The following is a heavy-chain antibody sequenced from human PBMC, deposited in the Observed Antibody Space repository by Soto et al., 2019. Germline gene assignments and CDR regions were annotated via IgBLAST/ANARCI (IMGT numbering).Heavy chain of an antibody. J-gene: IGHJ3*02. CDR1: GYTFTGYG. Sequence: VKVACNASGYTFTGYGISWVRQAPGQGLEWMGWISAYNGNTNYAQKLQGRVTMTTDTSTSTAYMELRSPRSDDTAVYYCARDLPRSNALDIWGQGSMVTVTS. CDR2: ISAYNGNT. V-gene: IGHV1-18*04. CDR3: ARDLPRSNALDI.